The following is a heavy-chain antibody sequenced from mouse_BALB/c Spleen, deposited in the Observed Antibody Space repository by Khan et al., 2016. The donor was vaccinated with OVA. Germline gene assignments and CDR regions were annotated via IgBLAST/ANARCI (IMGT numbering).Heavy chain of an antibody. J-gene: IGHJ3*01. Sequence: QVQLQQSGPGLVAPLQSLSIICTVSGFSLTSYGVHWVRQPPGKGLEWLGVMWAGGSTNYNSALMSRLSISIDNSKSQVFLKMNGLQTDDTAMYYCARPYYGSAWFAYWGQGTLVTVSA. V-gene: IGHV2-9*02. CDR1: GFSLTSYG. D-gene: IGHD1-1*01. CDR3: ARPYYGSAWFAY. CDR2: MWAGGST.